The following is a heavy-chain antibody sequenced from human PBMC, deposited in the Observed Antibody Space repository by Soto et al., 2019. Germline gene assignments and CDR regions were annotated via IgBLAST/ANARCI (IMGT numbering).Heavy chain of an antibody. CDR1: GLTFSDCA. Sequence: EVQLLESGGGLVQPGGSLRLSCTASGLTFSDCAMTWVRQTPGKGLEWVSTITGSGDRTSYSDSVEGRFTISRDNSNNSLYLQMNSLRAEDTALYYCANSHHWWSLRSDYFGLGTLVTVSS. D-gene: IGHD3-16*01. CDR3: ANSHHWWSLRSDY. CDR2: ITGSGDRT. J-gene: IGHJ4*02. V-gene: IGHV3-23*01.